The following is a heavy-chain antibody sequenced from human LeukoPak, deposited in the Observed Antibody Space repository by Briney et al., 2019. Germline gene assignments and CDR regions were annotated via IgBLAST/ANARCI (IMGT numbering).Heavy chain of an antibody. J-gene: IGHJ4*02. CDR3: ASTEAGGVGAPVPFDY. CDR1: GGSMISGSYY. D-gene: IGHD1-26*01. CDR2: IYTSGDT. Sequence: SETLSLTCTVFGGSMISGSYYWSWIRQPAGKGLEWIGRIYTSGDTIYNPSLKSRLTISVDTSKSHFSLKLTSVTAADSAVYYCASTEAGGVGAPVPFDYWGQGTLVTVSS. V-gene: IGHV4-61*02.